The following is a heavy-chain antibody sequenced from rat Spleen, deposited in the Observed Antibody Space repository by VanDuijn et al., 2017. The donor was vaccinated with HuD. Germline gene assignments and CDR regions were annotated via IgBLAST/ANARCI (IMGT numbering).Heavy chain of an antibody. D-gene: IGHD1-2*01. V-gene: IGHV5-29*01. CDR1: GFTFTDFY. J-gene: IGHJ2*01. CDR3: ARNWYISYFDY. CDR2: ISYDGSDT. Sequence: EVQLVESDGGLVQPGRSLKLSCAASGFTFTDFYMAWVRQAPTKGLEWVATISYDGSDTYYRDSVKGRFSISRDDAKNTLYLQMNSLRSEDTATYSCARNWYISYFDYWGQGVMVTVSS.